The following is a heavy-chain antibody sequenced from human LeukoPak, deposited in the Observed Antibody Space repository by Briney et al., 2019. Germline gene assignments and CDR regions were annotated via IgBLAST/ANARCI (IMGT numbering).Heavy chain of an antibody. Sequence: GGPLRLSCAASGFTFSSYGMHWVRQASGKGLEWVAVIWYDGSNKYYADSVKGRFTISRDNSKNTLYLQMNSLRAEDTAVYYCATYDSSGYYGYWGQGTLVTVSS. CDR2: IWYDGSNK. V-gene: IGHV3-33*01. J-gene: IGHJ4*02. CDR3: ATYDSSGYYGY. D-gene: IGHD3-22*01. CDR1: GFTFSSYG.